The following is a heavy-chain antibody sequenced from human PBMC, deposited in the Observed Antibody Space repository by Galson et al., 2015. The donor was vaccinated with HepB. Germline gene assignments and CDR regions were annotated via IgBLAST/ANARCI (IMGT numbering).Heavy chain of an antibody. Sequence: SLRLSCAASGFIFSTYNMNWVRQAPGKGLEWVSSISSSNTYTFYADSVKGRFTISRDNAKNSLFLQMNSLRVEDTAVYYCARGGVVVVTSAPIGGAFDIWGRGTTVTVSS. CDR2: ISSSNTYT. CDR1: GFIFSTYN. J-gene: IGHJ3*02. CDR3: ARGGVVVVTSAPIGGAFDI. V-gene: IGHV3-21*01. D-gene: IGHD2-2*01.